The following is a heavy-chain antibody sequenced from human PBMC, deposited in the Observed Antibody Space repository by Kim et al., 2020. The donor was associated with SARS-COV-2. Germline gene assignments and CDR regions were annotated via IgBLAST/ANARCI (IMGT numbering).Heavy chain of an antibody. V-gene: IGHV3-30*01. J-gene: IGHJ4*02. Sequence: VKAQYTIPRDNYKNTLYLQMNSLSAEDTAVYYCARYGAETHDYGDLRFDYWGQGTLVTVSS. CDR3: ARYGAETHDYGDLRFDY. D-gene: IGHD4-17*01.